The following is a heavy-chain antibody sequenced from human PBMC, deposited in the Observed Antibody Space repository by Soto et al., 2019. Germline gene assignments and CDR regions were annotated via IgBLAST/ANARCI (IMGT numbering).Heavy chain of an antibody. D-gene: IGHD2-2*01. CDR2: ISTYNGNT. J-gene: IGHJ5*02. V-gene: IGHV1-18*04. CDR1: GYTFSNYG. Sequence: QVQLVQSGAEVKKPGASVKVSCTASGYTFSNYGITWVRQAPGQGLEWMGWISTYNGNTNYAKKVQGRVTMTIDTSTSTTYMQLRSLSSDDTAMYYCAACTGPSCHRGREWFDPWGQGTLVNVSA. CDR3: AACTGPSCHRGREWFDP.